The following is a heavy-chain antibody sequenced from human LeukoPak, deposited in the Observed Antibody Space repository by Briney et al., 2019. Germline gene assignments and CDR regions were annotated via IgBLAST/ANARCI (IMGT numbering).Heavy chain of an antibody. Sequence: ATVKVSCKASGYTFTSYYMHWVRQAPGQGLEWMGIINPSGGSTSYAQKFQGRVTMTRDTSTSTVYMELSSLRSEDTAVYYCARDQGRDAFDIWGQGTMVTVSS. CDR3: ARDQGRDAFDI. J-gene: IGHJ3*02. CDR2: INPSGGST. V-gene: IGHV1-46*01. CDR1: GYTFTSYY.